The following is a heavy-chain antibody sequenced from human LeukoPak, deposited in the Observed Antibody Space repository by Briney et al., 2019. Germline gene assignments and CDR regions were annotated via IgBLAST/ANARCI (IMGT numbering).Heavy chain of an antibody. Sequence: PGRSLRLSCAASGFTFSSYGMHWVRQAPGKGLEWVAVIWYDGSNKYYADSVKGRFTISRDNSKNTLYLQMNSLRAEDTAVHYCAREGAPYSSSWYVDYWGQGTLVTVSS. CDR2: IWYDGSNK. J-gene: IGHJ4*02. CDR1: GFTFSSYG. V-gene: IGHV3-33*01. CDR3: AREGAPYSSSWYVDY. D-gene: IGHD6-13*01.